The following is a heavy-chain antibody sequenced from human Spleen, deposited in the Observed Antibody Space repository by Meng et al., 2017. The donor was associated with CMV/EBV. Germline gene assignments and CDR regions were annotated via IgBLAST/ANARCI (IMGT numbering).Heavy chain of an antibody. V-gene: IGHV4-34*01. CDR3: AREKGGYYDKKPFDY. CDR2: INHSGST. CDR1: GVSFSGYY. D-gene: IGHD3-22*01. Sequence: SETLSLTCAVYGVSFSGYYWSWIRQPPGKGLEWIGEINHSGSTNYNPSLKSRVTISVDTSKNQLSLKLSSVTAADTAVYYCAREKGGYYDKKPFDYWGQGTLVTVSS. J-gene: IGHJ4*02.